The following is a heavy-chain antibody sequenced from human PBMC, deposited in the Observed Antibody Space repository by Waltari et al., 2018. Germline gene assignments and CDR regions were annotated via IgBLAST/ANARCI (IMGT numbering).Heavy chain of an antibody. D-gene: IGHD5-12*01. V-gene: IGHV3-30*02. CDR1: GFTFSSYG. Sequence: QVQLVESGVGVVQPGGSLRLSCAASGFTFSSYGMHWVRQAPGKGLEWVAFIRYDGSNKYYADSVKGRFTISRDNSKNTLYLQMNSLRAEDTAVYYCAKLYDSVDYWGQGTLVTVSS. CDR2: IRYDGSNK. J-gene: IGHJ4*02. CDR3: AKLYDSVDY.